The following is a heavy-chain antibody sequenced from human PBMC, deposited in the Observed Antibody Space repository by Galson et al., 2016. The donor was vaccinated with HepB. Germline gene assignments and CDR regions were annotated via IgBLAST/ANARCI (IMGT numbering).Heavy chain of an antibody. CDR1: GFTFSSYG. CDR3: ARTSYRECTGTRCVNFRYYYYYMDV. Sequence: SLRLSCAASGFTFSSYGMHWVRQAPGKGLEWVAVMWYDGSHKDYADSVKGRFTISSDNSKNTLHLQMNSLTAEDTAVYFCARTSYRECTGTRCVNFRYYYYYMDVWGRGTTVTVSS. CDR2: MWYDGSHK. J-gene: IGHJ6*03. V-gene: IGHV3-33*01. D-gene: IGHD2-2*01.